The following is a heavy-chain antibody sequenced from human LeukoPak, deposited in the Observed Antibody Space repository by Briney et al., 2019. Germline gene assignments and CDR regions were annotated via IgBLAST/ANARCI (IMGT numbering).Heavy chain of an antibody. V-gene: IGHV4-59*08. Sequence: SETLSLTCTVSGGSISGYYWSWIRQPPGRGLEWIGYIHYSGSTYYNPSLKSRVTISVDTSKNQFSLKLNSVTAADTAMYYCARGGYSYGYFDYWGQGTLVTVSS. CDR3: ARGGYSYGYFDY. CDR2: IHYSGST. CDR1: GGSISGYY. D-gene: IGHD5-18*01. J-gene: IGHJ4*02.